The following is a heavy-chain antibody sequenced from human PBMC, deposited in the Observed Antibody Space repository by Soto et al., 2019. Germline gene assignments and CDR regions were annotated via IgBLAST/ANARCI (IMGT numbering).Heavy chain of an antibody. V-gene: IGHV3-7*01. D-gene: IGHD6-19*01. CDR2: IKQDGNEK. Sequence: EVQLVESGGGLVQPGGSLRLSCAVSGFTFSDYWMSWVRQAPGKGLEWVANIKQDGNEKYYVDSVKGRFTISRDNAKNSLYLQMNSLGAEDTAVYYCAGGLASGGWYSPWGACDIWGQGTMVTVSS. CDR3: AGGLASGGWYSPWGACDI. CDR1: GFTFSDYW. J-gene: IGHJ3*02.